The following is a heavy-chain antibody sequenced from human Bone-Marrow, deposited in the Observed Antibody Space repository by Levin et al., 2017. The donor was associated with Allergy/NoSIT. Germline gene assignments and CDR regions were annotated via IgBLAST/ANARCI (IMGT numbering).Heavy chain of an antibody. V-gene: IGHV1-8*01. CDR2: MNPNTGNT. CDR3: ARATVSGWGWFDP. CDR1: GYTFSTTY. D-gene: IGHD3-10*01. J-gene: IGHJ5*02. Sequence: ASVKVSCQASGYTFSTTYINWMRHTTGQGLEWIGWMNPNTGNTLYAQKFQGRVTMTRDTSISTAYMDLRSLTSEDTGVYYCARATVSGWGWFDPWGQGTLVTVSS.